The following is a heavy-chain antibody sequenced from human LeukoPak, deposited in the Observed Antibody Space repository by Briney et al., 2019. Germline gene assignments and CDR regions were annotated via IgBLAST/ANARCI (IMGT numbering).Heavy chain of an antibody. CDR3: AKEKGDGLPFDY. CDR2: ISSSGSTK. Sequence: GGSLRLSCAASGFTFSSYEMNWVRQAPGKGLEWVSYISSSGSTKYYADSVKGRFTISRDNAKNSLYLQMNSLRAEDTAVYYCAKEKGDGLPFDYWGQGTLITVSS. V-gene: IGHV3-48*03. D-gene: IGHD5-24*01. CDR1: GFTFSSYE. J-gene: IGHJ4*02.